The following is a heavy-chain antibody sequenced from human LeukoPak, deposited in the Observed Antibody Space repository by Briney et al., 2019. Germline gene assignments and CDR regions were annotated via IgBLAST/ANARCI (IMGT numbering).Heavy chain of an antibody. V-gene: IGHV1-69-2*01. D-gene: IGHD6-13*01. J-gene: IGHJ6*03. CDR2: VDPEDGET. CDR3: ATDSSPDEYYYYYYMDV. CDR1: GYTFTDYY. Sequence: ASVKISCKASGYTFTDYYMHWVQQAPGKGLEWMGRVDPEDGETIYAEKFRGRVTITADTSTDTAYMELSSLRSEDTAVYYCATDSSPDEYYYYYYMDVWGKGTTVTVSS.